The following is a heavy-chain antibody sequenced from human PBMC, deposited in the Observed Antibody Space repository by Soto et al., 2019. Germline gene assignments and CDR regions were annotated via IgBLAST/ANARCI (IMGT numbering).Heavy chain of an antibody. V-gene: IGHV3-48*01. J-gene: IGHJ4*02. CDR1: GFTFSSYS. CDR2: ISSSSSTI. CDR3: AIERTGYDS. D-gene: IGHD3-10*01. Sequence: PGGSLRLSCAAPGFTFSSYSMNWVRQAPGKGLEWVSYISSSSSTIYYADSVKGRFTISRDNAKNSLYLQMNSLRAEDTAVYYCAIERTGYDSWGQGTLVTVS.